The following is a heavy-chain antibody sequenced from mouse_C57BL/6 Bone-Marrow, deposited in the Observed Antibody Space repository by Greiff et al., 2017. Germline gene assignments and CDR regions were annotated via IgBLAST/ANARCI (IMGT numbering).Heavy chain of an antibody. D-gene: IGHD1-1*01. CDR1: GYTFTSYW. CDR2: IFPGSGST. J-gene: IGHJ2*01. V-gene: IGHV1-55*01. Sequence: QVQLQQSGAELVKPGASVKMSCKASGYTFTSYWLTWVKPRPGQGLEWIGDIFPGSGSTNSNEKFKSKATLPVDTSTSTAYMQLSSLTSEDAAVYYCARDYYGSSYGFDYWGQGTTLTVSS. CDR3: ARDYYGSSYGFDY.